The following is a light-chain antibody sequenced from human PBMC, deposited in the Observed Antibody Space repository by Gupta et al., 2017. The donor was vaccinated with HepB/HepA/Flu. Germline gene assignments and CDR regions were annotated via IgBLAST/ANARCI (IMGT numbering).Light chain of an antibody. CDR3: QQEDSLPRT. V-gene: IGKV4-1*01. CDR1: QSVLNTYNNKNY. J-gene: IGKJ1*01. CDR2: LAS. Sequence: DIVMTQSLDALAVSLGERATINCKSSQSVLNTYNNKNYLTWYQQKPGHPPKVLIYLASTRESGVPDRFSGSGSGTDFTLTISNLQAEDVAVYYCQQEDSLPRTFGQGTKVEIK.